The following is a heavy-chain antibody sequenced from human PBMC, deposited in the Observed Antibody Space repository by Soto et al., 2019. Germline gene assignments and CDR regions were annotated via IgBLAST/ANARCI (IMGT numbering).Heavy chain of an antibody. D-gene: IGHD2-15*01. CDR3: ARDLISATGFDY. Sequence: EVHLVESGGGLGQPGGSLRLSCAASGFTFSSYCMSGVRQAPGKGLEWLANIKQDGSDKYYVDSVKGRFTISRDNPKNSLDLQLNSLRAEDTAVYYCARDLISATGFDYWGQGTLVTVSS. CDR2: IKQDGSDK. CDR1: GFTFSSYC. J-gene: IGHJ4*02. V-gene: IGHV3-7*05.